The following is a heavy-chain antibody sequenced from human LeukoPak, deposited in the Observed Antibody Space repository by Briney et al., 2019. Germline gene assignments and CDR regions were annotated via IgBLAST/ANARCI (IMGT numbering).Heavy chain of an antibody. CDR1: GGSISIYY. V-gene: IGHV4-59*08. D-gene: IGHD3-22*01. CDR3: ARISPPYYYDSSGYQ. Sequence: SETLSLTCTVSGGSISIYYWSWIRQPPGKGLEWIGYIYYSGSTNYNPSLKSRVTISVDTSKNQFSLKLSSVTAADTAVYYCARISPPYYYDSSGYQWGQGTLVTVSS. J-gene: IGHJ4*02. CDR2: IYYSGST.